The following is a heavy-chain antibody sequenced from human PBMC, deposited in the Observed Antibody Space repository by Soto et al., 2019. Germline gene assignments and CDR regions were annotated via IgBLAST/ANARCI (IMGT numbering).Heavy chain of an antibody. J-gene: IGHJ6*02. D-gene: IGHD2-8*01. CDR3: ARARPDIVQMVGETPGYYGMDV. CDR1: GFTLSGSY. Sequence: GSLRLSCADSGFTLSGSYMSWTRQAPGKGLEWVSYVSGSGGTTYYADSVKGRFTISRDNAKNSLHLHLNKLRVEETAVHYCARARPDIVQMVGETPGYYGMDVWGPGTTVTVSS. V-gene: IGHV3-11*01. CDR2: VSGSGGTT.